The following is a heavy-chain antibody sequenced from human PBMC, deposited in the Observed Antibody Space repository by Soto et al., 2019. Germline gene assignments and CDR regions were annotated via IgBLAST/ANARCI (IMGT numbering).Heavy chain of an antibody. D-gene: IGHD3-10*01. V-gene: IGHV1-69*02. J-gene: IGHJ4*02. Sequence: SVKVSCKASGDTFSFYTINWVRQAPGLGLEWMGRVNPILSMSNYAQKFQGRVTMTADKSTSTAYMELRSLRSEDTAFYYCATSYGSGSRAFDYWGQGALVTVS. CDR3: ATSYGSGSRAFDY. CDR2: VNPILSMS. CDR1: GDTFSFYT.